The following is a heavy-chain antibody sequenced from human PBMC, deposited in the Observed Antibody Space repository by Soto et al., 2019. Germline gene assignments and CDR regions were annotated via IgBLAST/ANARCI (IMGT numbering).Heavy chain of an antibody. V-gene: IGHV1-2*02. Sequence: QLHLVQSGAVVKKPGASVTVSCSASGYPVTAYYMHWVRQAPGRGLEWMGGINPATGAAKYTQTLQGRGTMTRDTSTSTVFMELSGLTSEDTAGFYWARGGGVGVAGSAAFDMWGQGTVVTVSS. CDR2: INPATGAA. J-gene: IGHJ3*02. CDR1: GYPVTAYY. CDR3: ARGGGVGVAGSAAFDM. D-gene: IGHD3-3*01.